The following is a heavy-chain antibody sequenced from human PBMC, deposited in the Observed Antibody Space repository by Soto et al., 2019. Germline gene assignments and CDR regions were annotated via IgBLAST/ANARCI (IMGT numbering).Heavy chain of an antibody. CDR1: GFRFSLYG. J-gene: IGHJ6*02. CDR2: IWYDGTKK. D-gene: IGHD3-9*01. V-gene: IGHV3-33*01. Sequence: XGSLILSCSASGFRFSLYGMHWVRQAPGKGLDWVAVIWYDGTKKYYVDSVKGRFTISRDNSKNTLNLQMNSLRAEDTAVYYCARSPYTTGYHYGMDVWGQGTTVTVSS. CDR3: ARSPYTTGYHYGMDV.